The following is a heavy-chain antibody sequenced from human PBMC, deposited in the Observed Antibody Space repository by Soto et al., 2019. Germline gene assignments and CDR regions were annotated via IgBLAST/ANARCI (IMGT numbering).Heavy chain of an antibody. CDR3: ARSRRGTGSGRVASYYFDY. CDR2: IKQDGSEK. CDR1: GFTFSSYW. D-gene: IGHD1-1*01. J-gene: IGHJ4*02. Sequence: GGSLRLSCAASGFTFSSYWMSWVRQAPGKGLEWVANIKQDGSEKYYVDSVKGRFTISRDNAKNSLYLQMNSLRAEDTAVYYCARSRRGTGSGRVASYYFDYWGQGTLVTVSS. V-gene: IGHV3-7*01.